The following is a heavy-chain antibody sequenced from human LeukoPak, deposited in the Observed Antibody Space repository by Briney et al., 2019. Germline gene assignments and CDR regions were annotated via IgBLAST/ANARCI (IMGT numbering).Heavy chain of an antibody. V-gene: IGHV3-30*18. D-gene: IGHD6-19*01. CDR2: ISYDGSNK. J-gene: IGHJ4*02. CDR1: GFTFSSYG. CDR3: AERAVEKASDY. Sequence: PGGSLRLSCAASGFTFSSYGMHWVRQAPGKGLEWVAVISYDGSNKYYADSVKGRFTISRDNSKNTLYLQLNSLRAEDTAVYYCAERAVEKASDYWGQGTLVTVSS.